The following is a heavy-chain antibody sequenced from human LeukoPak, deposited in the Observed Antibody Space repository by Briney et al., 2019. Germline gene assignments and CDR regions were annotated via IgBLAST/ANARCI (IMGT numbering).Heavy chain of an antibody. CDR2: IYYSGST. CDR3: ARRSYSHGYSDYFDY. CDR1: GGPLSKYQ. Sequence: SETLSLTRNGSGGPLSKYQLSWIRQPPEKGPEWIGYIYYSGSTNYNPSLKSRVTISIDTSKNQFSLKLSSVTAADTAVYYCARRSYSHGYSDYFDYWGQGTLVTVSS. J-gene: IGHJ4*02. V-gene: IGHV4-59*08. D-gene: IGHD5-18*01.